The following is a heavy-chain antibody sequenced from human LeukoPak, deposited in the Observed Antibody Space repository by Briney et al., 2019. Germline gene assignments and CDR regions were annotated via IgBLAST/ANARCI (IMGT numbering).Heavy chain of an antibody. V-gene: IGHV4-30-2*01. CDR1: GGSISSGGYS. D-gene: IGHD3-3*01. CDR2: IYHSGST. CDR3: ARALYDFWSGYYLDAFDI. Sequence: PSETLSLTCAVSGGSISSGGYSWSWIRQPPGKGLEWIGYIYHSGSTYYNPSLKSRVTISVDRSKNQFSLKLSSVTAADTAVYYCARALYDFWSGYYLDAFDIWGQGTMVTVYS. J-gene: IGHJ3*02.